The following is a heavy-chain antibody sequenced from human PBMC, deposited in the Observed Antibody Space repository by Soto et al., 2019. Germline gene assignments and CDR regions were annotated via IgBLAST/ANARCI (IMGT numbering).Heavy chain of an antibody. D-gene: IGHD6-13*01. CDR1: GDSVSSNSAA. J-gene: IGHJ6*02. CDR2: TYYRSKWYN. V-gene: IGHV6-1*01. CDR3: ARIVEQPSGYYSYYGMDV. Sequence: SQTLSLTCAISGDSVSSNSAAWNWIRQSPSRGLGWLGRTYYRSKWYNDYAVSVKSRITINPDTSKNQFSLQLNSVTPEDTAVYYCARIVEQPSGYYSYYGMDVWGQGTTVTVSS.